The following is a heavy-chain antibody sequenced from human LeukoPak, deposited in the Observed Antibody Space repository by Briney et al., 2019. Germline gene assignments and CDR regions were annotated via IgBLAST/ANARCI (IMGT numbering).Heavy chain of an antibody. J-gene: IGHJ4*02. CDR3: ARDDKWAFDY. CDR1: GFTFSNYW. Sequence: GGSLRLSCAASGFTFSNYWMNWVRQAPGKGLEWVSVIYSGGSTYYADSVKGRFTISRDNAKNSLYLQMNNLRTEDTAVYYCARDDKWAFDYWGQGTLVTVSS. D-gene: IGHD1-26*01. V-gene: IGHV3-66*01. CDR2: IYSGGST.